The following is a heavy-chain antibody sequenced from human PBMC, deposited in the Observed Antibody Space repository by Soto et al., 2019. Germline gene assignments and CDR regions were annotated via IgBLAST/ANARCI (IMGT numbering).Heavy chain of an antibody. V-gene: IGHV3-74*01. Sequence: PGGSLRLSCAASGVTCSSYWVHWVRQVPGKGLVWVSGISCNSGTTGYADSVKGRFTISRDNAKNSLYLQMNSLRAEDTALYYCAKDYGSGSSSVDYWGQGTLVTVSS. J-gene: IGHJ4*02. CDR2: ISCNSGTT. CDR3: AKDYGSGSSSVDY. D-gene: IGHD3-10*01. CDR1: GVTCSSYW.